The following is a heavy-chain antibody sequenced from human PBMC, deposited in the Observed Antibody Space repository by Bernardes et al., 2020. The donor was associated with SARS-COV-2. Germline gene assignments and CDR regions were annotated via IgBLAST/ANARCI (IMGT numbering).Heavy chain of an antibody. CDR3: ARSRISYSSSHASDF. D-gene: IGHD2-15*01. J-gene: IGHJ3*01. Sequence: GGTLRLSCTSSGFTFSSYAMYWVRQAPGKGLEWVAVVWHDGRNKYSADSVKGRFTVSRDNSKNTLYLEMNSLRAEDTAVYYCARSRISYSSSHASDFWGLGTLVTVSS. CDR2: VWHDGRNK. CDR1: GFTFSSYA. V-gene: IGHV3-33*08.